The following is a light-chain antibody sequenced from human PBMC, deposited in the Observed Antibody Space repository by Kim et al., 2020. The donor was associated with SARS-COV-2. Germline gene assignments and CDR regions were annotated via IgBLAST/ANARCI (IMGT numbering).Light chain of an antibody. CDR1: QSVLYSSNNKNY. J-gene: IGKJ1*01. CDR3: QQYYSTPLT. CDR2: WAS. V-gene: IGKV4-1*01. Sequence: DIVMTQSPDSLAVSLSERATINCKSSQSVLYSSNNKNYLAWYQQKPRQPPKLLIYWASTRESGVPDRFSGSGSGTDFTLTISSLQAEDVAVYYCQQYYSTPLTFGQGTKVDIK.